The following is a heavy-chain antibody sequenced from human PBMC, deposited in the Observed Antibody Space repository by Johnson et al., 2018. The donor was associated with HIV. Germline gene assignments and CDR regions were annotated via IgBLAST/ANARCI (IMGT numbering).Heavy chain of an antibody. J-gene: IGHJ3*02. CDR2: IYSGGST. Sequence: VQLVESGGGVVQPGRSLRLSCAASGFTVSSNYMSWVRQAPGKGLEWVSVIYSGGSTYYADSVKGRLTISRDNSKNTLYLQMNSLRAEDTAVYYCARDLGVDWSKGAFDMWGQGTMVTVSS. CDR3: ARDLGVDWSKGAFDM. CDR1: GFTVSSNY. V-gene: IGHV3-66*01. D-gene: IGHD3/OR15-3a*01.